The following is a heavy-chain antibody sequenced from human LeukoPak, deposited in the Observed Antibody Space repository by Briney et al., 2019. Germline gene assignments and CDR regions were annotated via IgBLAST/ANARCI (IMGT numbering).Heavy chain of an antibody. D-gene: IGHD5-18*01. CDR2: IYSTGRV. CDR3: ARASETAMVTL. V-gene: IGHV4-61*02. CDR1: GASITSGTYY. Sequence: SQTLSLTCTVSGASITSGTYYWTWIRQPAGKGLEWIGRIYSTGRVNYNPSLKSRVTMLLDTSKNHISLKVTSVTAADTAIYFCARASETAMVTLWGQGTLVTVSS. J-gene: IGHJ4*02.